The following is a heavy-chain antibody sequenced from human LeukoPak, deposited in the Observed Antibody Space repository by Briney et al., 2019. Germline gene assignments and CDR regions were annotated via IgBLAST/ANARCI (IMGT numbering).Heavy chain of an antibody. D-gene: IGHD4-17*01. Sequence: ASVKVSCKTSGYTFTGYYMHWVRQAPGQALEWMGWINPNSGDTNSAQKFQGRVTMTRDMSISTAYMELSSLKSDDTAVYYCARDAIGDYEGGGLFDYWGQGTLVTVSS. V-gene: IGHV1-2*02. J-gene: IGHJ4*02. CDR1: GYTFTGYY. CDR3: ARDAIGDYEGGGLFDY. CDR2: INPNSGDT.